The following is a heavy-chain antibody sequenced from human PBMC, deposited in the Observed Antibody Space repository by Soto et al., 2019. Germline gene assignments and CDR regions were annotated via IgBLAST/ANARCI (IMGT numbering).Heavy chain of an antibody. V-gene: IGHV3-33*01. D-gene: IGHD2-2*01. Sequence: QVQLVESGGGVVQPGRSLRLSCAASGFTFSSYGMHWVRQAPGKGLEWVAVIWYDGSNKYYADSVKGRFTISRDNSKNTLYLQMNSLIAEDTAVYYCARDRRYCSSTSCSQVYYYYGMDVWGQGTTVTVSS. CDR1: GFTFSSYG. CDR2: IWYDGSNK. J-gene: IGHJ6*02. CDR3: ARDRRYCSSTSCSQVYYYYGMDV.